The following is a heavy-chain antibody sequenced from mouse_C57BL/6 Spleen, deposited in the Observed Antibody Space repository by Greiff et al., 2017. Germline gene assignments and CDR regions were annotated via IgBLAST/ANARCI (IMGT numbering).Heavy chain of an antibody. CDR3: ARRGVRRRYWYCDV. D-gene: IGHD2-14*01. Sequence: QLQQSGPELVKPGASVKIPCKASGSTFTDYNMAWVKQSHGKSLEWIGDINPNNGGTIYNQKFTGKATLTVDKSSSTAYMELRSLTSEDTAVYAGARRGVRRRYWYCDVWGTGATVTGSS. J-gene: IGHJ1*03. CDR2: INPNNGGT. CDR1: GSTFTDYN. V-gene: IGHV1-18*01.